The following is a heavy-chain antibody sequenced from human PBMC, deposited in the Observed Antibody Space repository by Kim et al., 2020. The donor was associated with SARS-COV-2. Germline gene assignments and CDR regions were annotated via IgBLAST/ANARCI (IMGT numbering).Heavy chain of an antibody. D-gene: IGHD3-3*01. CDR2: INPNSGGT. Sequence: ASVKVSCKASGYTFTGYYMHWVRQAPGQGLEWMGRINPNSGGTNYAQKFQGRVTMTRDTSISTAYMELSRLRSDDTAVYYCARENTIFGVYDAFDIWGQGSMVTVSS. CDR3: ARENTIFGVYDAFDI. J-gene: IGHJ3*02. V-gene: IGHV1-2*06. CDR1: GYTFTGYY.